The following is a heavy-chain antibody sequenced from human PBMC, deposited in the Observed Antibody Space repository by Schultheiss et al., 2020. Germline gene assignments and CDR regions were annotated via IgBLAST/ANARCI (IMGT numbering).Heavy chain of an antibody. Sequence: GESLKISCAASGFTFSSYAMHWVRQAPGKGLEWVAVISYDGSNKYYADSVKGRFTISRDNSKNTLYLQMNSLRAEDTAVYYCARSVEWLRPYFDYWGQGTLVTVSS. CDR1: GFTFSSYA. J-gene: IGHJ4*02. CDR2: ISYDGSNK. V-gene: IGHV3-30-3*01. D-gene: IGHD5-12*01. CDR3: ARSVEWLRPYFDY.